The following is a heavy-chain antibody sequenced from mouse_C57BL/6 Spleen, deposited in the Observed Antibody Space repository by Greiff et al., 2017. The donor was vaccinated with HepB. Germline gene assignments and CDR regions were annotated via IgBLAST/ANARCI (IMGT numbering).Heavy chain of an antibody. CDR3: ARSGYYGSRGFAY. CDR2: IYPRSGNT. J-gene: IGHJ3*01. Sequence: VQGVESGAELARPGASVKLSCKASGYTFTSYGISWVKQRTGQGLEWIGEIYPRSGNTYYNEKFKGKATLTADKSSSTAYMELRSLTSEDSAVYFCARSGYYGSRGFAYWGQGTLVTVSA. V-gene: IGHV1-81*01. CDR1: GYTFTSYG. D-gene: IGHD1-1*01.